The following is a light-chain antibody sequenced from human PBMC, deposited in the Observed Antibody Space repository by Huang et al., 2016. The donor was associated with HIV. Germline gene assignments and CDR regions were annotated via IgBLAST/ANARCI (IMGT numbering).Light chain of an antibody. CDR3: QQRSSGVT. CDR1: QSVGNY. J-gene: IGKJ4*01. CDR2: DTS. V-gene: IGKV3-11*01. Sequence: IVLTQSPATLSWYPGERVTLSCRASQSVGNYLAWYQQHPGQSPKLLIYDTSNRATGTPGRFSGSGSGTDFTLTISSLQSEDFAVYYCQQRSSGVTFGGGTKVQVK.